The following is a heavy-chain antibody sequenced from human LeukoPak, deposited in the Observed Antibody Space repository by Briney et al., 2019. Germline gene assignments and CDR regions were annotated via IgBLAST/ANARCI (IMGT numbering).Heavy chain of an antibody. CDR3: ARIITFGGVIVYYYYGMDV. Sequence: PSETLSLTCTVSGGSISSYYWSWIRQPPGKGLEWIGYIYYSGSTNYNPSLKSRVTISVDTSKNQFSLKLSSVTAADTAVYYCARIITFGGVIVYYYYGMDVWGQGTTVTVSS. CDR2: IYYSGST. V-gene: IGHV4-59*12. CDR1: GGSISSYY. D-gene: IGHD3-16*02. J-gene: IGHJ6*02.